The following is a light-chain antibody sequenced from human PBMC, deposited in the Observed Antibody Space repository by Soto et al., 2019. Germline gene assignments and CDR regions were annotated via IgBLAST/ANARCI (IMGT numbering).Light chain of an antibody. J-gene: IGKJ1*01. CDR1: QSVSSTH. V-gene: IGKV3-20*01. Sequence: VLTQSPGTLSLSPGERATISCRASQSVSSTHFAWYQQKPGQAPRLLIYGTSSRAAGIPARFSGSRSGTDFTLTTNRLEPEDFALYYCQQYGDSGWTFGQGTKVDIK. CDR3: QQYGDSGWT. CDR2: GTS.